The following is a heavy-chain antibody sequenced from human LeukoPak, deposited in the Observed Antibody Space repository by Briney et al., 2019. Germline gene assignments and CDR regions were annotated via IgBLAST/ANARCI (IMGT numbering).Heavy chain of an antibody. D-gene: IGHD3-10*01. CDR3: ARYGADTVGSGDASDM. V-gene: IGHV1-8*01. CDR1: GYTFTSDD. CDR2: VDPKSGNT. Sequence: ASVKVSCKASGYTFTSDDINWVRRATGQGLEWMGWVDPKSGNTGYAQKFQGRVTMTRNIAISTAYLEISSLRPEDTAVYYCARYGADTVGSGDASDMWGQGTMVIVSS. J-gene: IGHJ3*02.